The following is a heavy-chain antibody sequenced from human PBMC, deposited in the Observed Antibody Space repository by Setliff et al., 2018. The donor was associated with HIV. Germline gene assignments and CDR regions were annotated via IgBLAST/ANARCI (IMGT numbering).Heavy chain of an antibody. D-gene: IGHD3-10*01. J-gene: IGHJ3*02. CDR1: GGSISSGRYS. Sequence: SETLSLTCAVSGGSISSGRYSWSWIRQPPGKGLEWVAYMYEGDSTNYNPSLKGRVTISVDMSKTQFSLKLNSLTAADTAVYYCSRLSLLSPPPLSSGAFEIWCQGTMVTVSS. V-gene: IGHV4-30-2*01. CDR3: SRLSLLSPPPLSSGAFEI. CDR2: MYEGDST.